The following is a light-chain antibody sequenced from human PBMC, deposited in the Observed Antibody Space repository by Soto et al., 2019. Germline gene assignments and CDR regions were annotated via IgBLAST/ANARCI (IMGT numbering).Light chain of an antibody. J-gene: IGKJ1*01. V-gene: IGKV4-1*01. CDR3: QQYYSTPWT. CDR1: QSVLYSSNNKNY. Sequence: DIVMTQSPDSLAVSLGERATINCKSSQSVLYSSNNKNYFAWYQQKPGQHPKLLIYWASTRESGVPDRFSGSGSGTDFTLTISSLQAEDVAVYYCQQYYSTPWTFGQGTKVEIK. CDR2: WAS.